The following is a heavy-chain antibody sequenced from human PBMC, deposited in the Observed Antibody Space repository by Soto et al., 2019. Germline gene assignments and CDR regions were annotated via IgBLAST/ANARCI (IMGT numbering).Heavy chain of an antibody. J-gene: IGHJ6*02. V-gene: IGHV4-30-4*01. CDR1: GVSLNTADTW. D-gene: IGHD1-1*01. Sequence: QVQLQESGSGLVKPSQSLSLTCTVSGVSLNTADTWWSWIRQSPGKGLEFIGYYHSGGSTYYAASFRSRVIISADTSNIHLSLKMSSVTVADTAVYFCVRSRQMESGNDYGLDVWGQGTTVTVSS. CDR3: VRSRQMESGNDYGLDV. CDR2: YHSGGST.